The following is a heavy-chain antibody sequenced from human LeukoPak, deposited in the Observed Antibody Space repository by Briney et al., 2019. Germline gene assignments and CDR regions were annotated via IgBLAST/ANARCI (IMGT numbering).Heavy chain of an antibody. J-gene: IGHJ4*02. CDR2: INPRTGDT. V-gene: IGHV1-2*02. CDR3: AREARPVPAAIGY. D-gene: IGHD2-2*01. CDR1: GYIFTSFY. Sequence: ASVTVSCKVSGYIFTSFYIHWVRQAAGQGPEWMGWINPRTGDTHHAQQFEGRLTMTRDTSINTAYMELSRLTSDDTAPYYCAREARPVPAAIGYWGQGSLVTVSS.